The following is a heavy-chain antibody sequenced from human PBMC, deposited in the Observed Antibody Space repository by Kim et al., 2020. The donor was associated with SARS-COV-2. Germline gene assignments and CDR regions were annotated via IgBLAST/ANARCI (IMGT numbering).Heavy chain of an antibody. CDR2: MSGDASTT. J-gene: IGHJ6*02. CDR1: GFTFRSYW. CDR3: ARGMFRNGLDV. Sequence: GGSLRLSCAASGFTFRSYWINWVRQAPGKGLVWVSRMSGDASTTNYADSVKGRFTMSRDNAENMVYLQMNSLRGDDTAVYYCARGMFRNGLDVWGQGTTVTVSS. V-gene: IGHV3-74*01. D-gene: IGHD1-1*01.